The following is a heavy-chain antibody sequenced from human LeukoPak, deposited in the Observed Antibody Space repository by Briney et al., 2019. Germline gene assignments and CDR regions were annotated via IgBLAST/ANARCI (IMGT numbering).Heavy chain of an antibody. V-gene: IGHV3-7*03. J-gene: IGHJ4*02. D-gene: IGHD3-9*01. CDR1: GFTFSSYW. CDR2: IKEDGSEK. Sequence: GGSLRLSCAASGFTFSSYWMSWVRQAPGKGLEWVANIKEDGSEKYYVDSVKGRFAISRDNAKNSLYLQMNSLRAEDTAVYYCAKWGPYDILTGRINWGQGTLVTVSS. CDR3: AKWGPYDILTGRIN.